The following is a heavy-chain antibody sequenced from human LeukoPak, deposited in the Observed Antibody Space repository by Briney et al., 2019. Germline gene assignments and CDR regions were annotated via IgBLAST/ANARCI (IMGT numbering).Heavy chain of an antibody. CDR1: GFTFSSYA. V-gene: IGHV3-23*01. CDR2: ICSSDNSR. CDR3: AKQTTTSCYTGSDY. J-gene: IGHJ4*02. Sequence: GGSLRLSCVAAGFTFSSYAMSWVRQAPGKGLEWVSGICSSDNSRYYADSVKGRFTISRDNSKNTLYLQMNSLRADDTAVYYCAKQTTTSCYTGSDYWGQGTLVTVSS. D-gene: IGHD2-2*02.